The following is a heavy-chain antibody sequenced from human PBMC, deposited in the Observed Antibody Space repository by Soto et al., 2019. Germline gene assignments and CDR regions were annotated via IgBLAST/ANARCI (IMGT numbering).Heavy chain of an antibody. V-gene: IGHV4-4*07. CDR2: IYTTRSP. J-gene: IGHJ5*02. CDR3: ARSPAYGDYANLDT. CDR1: GDSVSKYY. Sequence: SETLSLTCTVSGDSVSKYYWNWIRQPAGKGLEWIGRIYTTRSPNYNPSLKSRVTMSVDTSKNQFSLKLNLSSVTAADTSVYYCARSPAYGDYANLDTWGQGTLGTAS. D-gene: IGHD4-17*01.